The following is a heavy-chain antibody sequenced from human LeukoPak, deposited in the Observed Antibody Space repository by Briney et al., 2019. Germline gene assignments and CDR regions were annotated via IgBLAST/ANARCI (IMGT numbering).Heavy chain of an antibody. D-gene: IGHD6-13*01. V-gene: IGHV3-11*01. Sequence: GGSLRLSCAASGFTFSDYYISWIRQAPGKGLEWVSYISNSGSTIYYADSVKGRFTISRDNAKNSLYLQMNSLRAEDTAVYYCARDLGILQRNMDVWGKGTTVTISS. CDR3: ARDLGILQRNMDV. CDR2: ISNSGSTI. CDR1: GFTFSDYY. J-gene: IGHJ6*03.